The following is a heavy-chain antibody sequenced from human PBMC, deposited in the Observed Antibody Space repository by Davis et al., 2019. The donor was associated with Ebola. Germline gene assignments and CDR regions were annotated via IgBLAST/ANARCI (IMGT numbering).Heavy chain of an antibody. CDR2: ISYDGSIQ. D-gene: IGHD2-15*01. CDR3: AREVEGGYCSGGNCYEGNYFDY. Sequence: GESLKISCAASGFTFSDYYMSWIRQAPGKGLEWVAVISYDGSIQYYADSVKGRLTISRDNSKNTLSLQMNPLRPEDTAVYFCAREVEGGYCSGGNCYEGNYFDYWGQGTLVTVSS. CDR1: GFTFSDYY. J-gene: IGHJ4*02. V-gene: IGHV3-30*03.